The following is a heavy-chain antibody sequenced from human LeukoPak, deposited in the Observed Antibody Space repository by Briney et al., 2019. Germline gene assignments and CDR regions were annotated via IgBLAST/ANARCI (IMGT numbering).Heavy chain of an antibody. J-gene: IGHJ4*02. Sequence: GGSLRLSCAASGFTFSNYDMNWVRQSPGKGLEWVSSIDTDSTYIHYADSVKGRFTISRDNAKNSLYLQMSSLRAEDTAVYYCAKGVEQWLVMGIYFDYWGQGTLVTVSS. D-gene: IGHD6-19*01. CDR2: IDTDSTYI. CDR1: GFTFSNYD. V-gene: IGHV3-21*01. CDR3: AKGVEQWLVMGIYFDY.